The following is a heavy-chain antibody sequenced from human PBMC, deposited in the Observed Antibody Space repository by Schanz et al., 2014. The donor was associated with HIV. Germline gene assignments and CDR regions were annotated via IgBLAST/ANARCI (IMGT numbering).Heavy chain of an antibody. CDR1: GFIFSSYG. V-gene: IGHV3-33*01. J-gene: IGHJ6*02. CDR2: IWYDGSKK. CDR3: ARSPSYGMDV. Sequence: QVQLVESGGGVVQPGRSLRLSCAASGFIFSSYGMHWVRQAPGKGLEWVAVIWYDGSKKYYADSVKGRFTISRDNAKNSLSLQMNSLRDEDTAVYYCARSPSYGMDVWGQGTTVTVSS.